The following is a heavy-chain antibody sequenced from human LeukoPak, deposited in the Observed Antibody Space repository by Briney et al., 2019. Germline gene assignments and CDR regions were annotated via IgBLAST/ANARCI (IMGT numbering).Heavy chain of an antibody. CDR2: IYPRDGST. J-gene: IGHJ4*02. CDR3: ARDQEGFDY. CDR1: GYTFTSNY. V-gene: IGHV1-46*01. Sequence: ASVKVSCKASGYTFTSNYIHWVRQAPGQGLEWMGMIYPRDGSTSYAQKFQGRVTVTRDTSTSTVHMELSGLRSEDTAVYYCARDQEGFDYWGQGTLVTVST.